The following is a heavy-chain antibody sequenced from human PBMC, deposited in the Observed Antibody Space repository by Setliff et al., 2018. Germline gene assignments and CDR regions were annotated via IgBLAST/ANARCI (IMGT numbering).Heavy chain of an antibody. D-gene: IGHD1-26*01. Sequence: VASVKVSCKASGGTLTTFTTYSLIWVRQAPGQGLEWVGGIIPITGTTNYAQRFQGRITISTDESSSTVYMEVSRLKSEDTAVYYCARGSIVGPTRGDFDFWGLGTLVTVSS. V-gene: IGHV1-69*16. CDR3: ARGSIVGPTRGDFDF. CDR2: IIPITGTT. J-gene: IGHJ4*02. CDR1: GGTLTTFTTYS.